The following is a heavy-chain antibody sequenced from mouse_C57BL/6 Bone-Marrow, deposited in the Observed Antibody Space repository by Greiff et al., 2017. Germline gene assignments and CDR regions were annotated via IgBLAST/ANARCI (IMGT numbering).Heavy chain of an antibody. CDR3: TGSPFDY. CDR2: IDPETGGT. J-gene: IGHJ2*01. V-gene: IGHV1-15*01. Sequence: QVQLKESGAELVRPGASVTLSCKASGYTFTDYEMHWVKQTPVHGLEWIGAIDPETGGTAYNQKFKGKAILTADKSSSTAYMELRSLTSEDSAVYYCTGSPFDYWGQGTTLTVSS. CDR1: GYTFTDYE.